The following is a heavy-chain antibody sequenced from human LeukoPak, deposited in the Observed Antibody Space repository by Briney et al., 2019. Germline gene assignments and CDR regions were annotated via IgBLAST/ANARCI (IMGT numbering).Heavy chain of an antibody. CDR2: IYYSGST. Sequence: SETLSLTCTVSGGSISSYYWSWIRQPPGKGLGWIGYIYYSGSTNYNPSLKSRVTISVDTSKNQFSLKLSSVTAADTAVYYCARVEGGAPDYWGQGTLVTVSS. J-gene: IGHJ4*02. CDR1: GGSISSYY. CDR3: ARVEGGAPDY. D-gene: IGHD1-26*01. V-gene: IGHV4-59*01.